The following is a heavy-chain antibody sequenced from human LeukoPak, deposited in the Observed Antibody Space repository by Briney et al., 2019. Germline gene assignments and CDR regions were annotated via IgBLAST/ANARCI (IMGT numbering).Heavy chain of an antibody. CDR1: RFPSISFA. D-gene: IGHD2-15*01. Sequence: GGSLRLSCMASRFPSISFAMHWVRQVPGRGLEWVAVAPFDGSDKYYADSVKGRFTISRDNSKNTLYLQMNSLRAEDTAVYYCAKSPAVITGWFDPWGQGTLVTVSS. CDR3: AKSPAVITGWFDP. V-gene: IGHV3-30*04. CDR2: APFDGSDK. J-gene: IGHJ5*02.